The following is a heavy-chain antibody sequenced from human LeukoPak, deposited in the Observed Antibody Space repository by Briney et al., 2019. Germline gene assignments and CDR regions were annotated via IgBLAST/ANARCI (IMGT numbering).Heavy chain of an antibody. D-gene: IGHD3-10*01. CDR3: ARGTYYGDYDYYGMDV. V-gene: IGHV3-48*03. CDR2: ISSSGSTI. CDR1: GFTFSSYE. J-gene: IGHJ6*02. Sequence: GRSLRLSCAASGFTFSSYEMNWVRQAPGKGLEWVSYISSSGSTIYYADSVKGRFTISRDNAKNSLYLQMNSLRAEDTAVYYCARGTYYGDYDYYGMDVWGQGTTVTVSS.